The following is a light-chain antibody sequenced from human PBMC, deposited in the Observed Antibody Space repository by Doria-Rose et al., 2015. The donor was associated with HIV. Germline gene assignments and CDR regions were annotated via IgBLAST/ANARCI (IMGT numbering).Light chain of an antibody. Sequence: QSVLTQPPSASRTPGQRVTISCSGNSSNIGSNYVFWYQQLPGTPPKLLIYRNNQRPSGVPDRFSGSKSGTSASLAISGLRSEDEADYYCAAWDDSLRGWVFGGGTKLPVL. J-gene: IGLJ3*02. CDR3: AAWDDSLRGWV. V-gene: IGLV1-47*01. CDR1: SSNIGSNY. CDR2: RNN.